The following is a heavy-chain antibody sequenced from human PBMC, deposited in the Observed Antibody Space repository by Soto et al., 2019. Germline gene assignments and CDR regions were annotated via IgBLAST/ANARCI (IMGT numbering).Heavy chain of an antibody. D-gene: IGHD2-15*01. CDR2: ISSSGSTI. CDR1: GFTFSSYE. CDR3: ARDRWPERVVAATPFHGMDV. Sequence: SGGSLRLSCAASGFTFSSYEMNWVRQAPGKGLEWVSYISSSGSTIYYADSVKGRFTISRDNAKNSLYLQMNSLRAEDTAVYYCARDRWPERVVAATPFHGMDVWGQGTTVTVSS. V-gene: IGHV3-48*03. J-gene: IGHJ6*02.